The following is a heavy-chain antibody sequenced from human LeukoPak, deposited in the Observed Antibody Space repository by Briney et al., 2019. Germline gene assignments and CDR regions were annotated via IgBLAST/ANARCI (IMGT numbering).Heavy chain of an antibody. CDR1: GGSFSGYY. D-gene: IGHD5-24*01. V-gene: IGHV4-34*01. CDR3: AKLKRDGYNIGI. Sequence: SETLSLTCAVDGGSFSGYYWSWIRQPPGKGLEWIGEINHSGSTNYNPSLKSRVTISVDTSKNQFSLKLSSVTAADTAVYYCAKLKRDGYNIGIWGQGTMVTVSS. CDR2: INHSGST. J-gene: IGHJ3*02.